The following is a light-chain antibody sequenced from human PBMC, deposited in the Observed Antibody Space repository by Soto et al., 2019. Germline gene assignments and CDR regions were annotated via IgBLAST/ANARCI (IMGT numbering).Light chain of an antibody. V-gene: IGKV1-5*03. Sequence: DIQMTQSPSSVSASVGDRLTITCRASQSISSWLAWYQQKPGKAPKLLIYKASSLESGVPSRFSGSGSGTEFTLTISSLQPDDFATYYCQQYNSYATFGQGTKVDIK. CDR2: KAS. CDR1: QSISSW. CDR3: QQYNSYAT. J-gene: IGKJ1*01.